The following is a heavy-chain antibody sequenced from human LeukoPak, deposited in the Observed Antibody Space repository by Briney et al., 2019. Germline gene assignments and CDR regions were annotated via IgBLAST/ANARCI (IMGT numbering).Heavy chain of an antibody. CDR1: GYTFTSYY. V-gene: IGHV1-46*01. D-gene: IGHD3-9*01. CDR2: INPSGGST. Sequence: ASVKVSCKASGYTFTSYYMHWVRQAPGQGLEWMGIINPSGGSTSYAQKFQGRVTMTRDTSTSTVYMELSSLRSEDTAVYYCARDGGGYDILTGYSRRPKYYFDYLGQGTLVTVSS. CDR3: ARDGGGYDILTGYSRRPKYYFDY. J-gene: IGHJ4*02.